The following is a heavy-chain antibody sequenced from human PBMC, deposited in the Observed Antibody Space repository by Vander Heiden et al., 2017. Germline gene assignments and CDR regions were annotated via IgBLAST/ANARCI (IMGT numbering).Heavy chain of an antibody. J-gene: IGHJ4*02. CDR3: ARREWLLGIDY. V-gene: IGHV3-21*01. D-gene: IGHD3-3*01. CDR2: ISSSSSYI. Sequence: EVQLVESGGGLVKPGGSLRLSCAASGFTFSSYSMTWVRQAPGKGLEWVSSISSSSSYIYYADSVKGRFTISRDNAKNSLYLQMNSLRAEDTAVYYCARREWLLGIDYWGQGTLVTVSS. CDR1: GFTFSSYS.